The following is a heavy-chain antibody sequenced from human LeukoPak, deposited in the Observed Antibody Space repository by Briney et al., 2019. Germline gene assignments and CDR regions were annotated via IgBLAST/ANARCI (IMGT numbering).Heavy chain of an antibody. J-gene: IGHJ4*02. CDR2: VYYTGST. Sequence: SESLSLTCTVSGGSISSYYWSWIRHPPEKGLEWIGYVYYTGSTNYNPSLKSRVTMFEDKSKNQFSLRLYSVTVADTAVYYCARHFAYSSSSYFDYWGQGSLVTVSS. CDR1: GGSISSYY. CDR3: ARHFAYSSSSYFDY. D-gene: IGHD6-6*01. V-gene: IGHV4-59*08.